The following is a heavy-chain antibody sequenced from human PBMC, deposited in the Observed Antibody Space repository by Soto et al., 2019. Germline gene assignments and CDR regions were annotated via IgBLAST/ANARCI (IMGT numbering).Heavy chain of an antibody. CDR2: INHSGST. V-gene: IGHV4-34*01. D-gene: IGHD6-6*01. Sequence: SSETLSLTCAVYGGSFSGYYWSWIRQPPGKGLEWIGEINHSGSTNYNPSLKSRVTISVDTSKNQFSLKLSSVTAADTAVYYCARGEYSSSSFDYWGQGTLVTVSS. J-gene: IGHJ4*02. CDR3: ARGEYSSSSFDY. CDR1: GGSFSGYY.